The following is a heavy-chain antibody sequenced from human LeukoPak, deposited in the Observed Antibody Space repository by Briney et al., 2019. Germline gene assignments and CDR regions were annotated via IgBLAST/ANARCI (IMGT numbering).Heavy chain of an antibody. D-gene: IGHD3-10*01. CDR2: ISYDGSNK. V-gene: IGHV3-30*03. Sequence: SGGSLRLSCAASGFTFSSYGMHWVRQAPGKGLEWVAVISYDGSNKYYADSVKGRFTISRDNSENTLYLQMNSLRAEDTAVYYCARGGRNSPDLLWFGDYDYWGQGTLVTVSS. CDR3: ARGGRNSPDLLWFGDYDY. J-gene: IGHJ4*02. CDR1: GFTFSSYG.